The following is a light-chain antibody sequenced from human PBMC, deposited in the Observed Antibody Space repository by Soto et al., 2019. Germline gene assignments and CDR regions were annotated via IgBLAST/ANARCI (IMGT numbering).Light chain of an antibody. V-gene: IGKV3-20*01. Sequence: EIVLTQSPGTLSLSPGERATLSCRASQSVSSKYLAWYQQKPGQAPRVLIYGTSSRASGVPERFSGGGSGTDFSLTITRLEPEDFAVYYCQQYGSSLFTFGPGTKVDI. CDR2: GTS. CDR1: QSVSSKY. CDR3: QQYGSSLFT. J-gene: IGKJ3*01.